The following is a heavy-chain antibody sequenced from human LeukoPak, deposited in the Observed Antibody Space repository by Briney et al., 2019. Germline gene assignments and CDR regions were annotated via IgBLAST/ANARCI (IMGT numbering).Heavy chain of an antibody. CDR2: INSYSSDI. J-gene: IGHJ3*02. Sequence: GGSLRLSCATSGFTFSSYSMTWVRQAPGKGLDWVSSINSYSSDIYYADSVRGRSTISRDNAKNSLYLQMNSLRAEDTAVYYCARKRSPGAFDIWGQGTMVTVSS. CDR3: ARKRSPGAFDI. V-gene: IGHV3-21*01. CDR1: GFTFSSYS.